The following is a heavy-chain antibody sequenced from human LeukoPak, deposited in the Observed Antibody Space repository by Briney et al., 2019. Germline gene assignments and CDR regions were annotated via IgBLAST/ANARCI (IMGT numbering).Heavy chain of an antibody. CDR2: ISWNSGSI. CDR3: ARVPYSSSWAYYYYYMDV. D-gene: IGHD6-13*01. J-gene: IGHJ6*03. Sequence: GRSLRLSCAASGFTFDDYAMHWVRQAPGKGLEWVSGISWNSGSIGYADSVKGRFTISRDNAKNSLYLQMNSLRAEDTAVYYCARVPYSSSWAYYYYYMDVWGKGTTVTVSS. CDR1: GFTFDDYA. V-gene: IGHV3-9*01.